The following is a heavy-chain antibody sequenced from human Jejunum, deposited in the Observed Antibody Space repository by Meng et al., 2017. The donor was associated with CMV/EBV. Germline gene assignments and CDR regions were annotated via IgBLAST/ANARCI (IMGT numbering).Heavy chain of an antibody. Sequence: PFPDHAMHWVRQAPGKGLEWVSGITWNGLIIGYADSVKGRFSISRDNAKNSLYLQMNSLRAEDTALYYCARDIQLYSYHYYGMDVWGQGTTVTVSS. CDR2: ITWNGLII. D-gene: IGHD2-15*01. CDR3: ARDIQLYSYHYYGMDV. J-gene: IGHJ6*02. CDR1: PFPDHA. V-gene: IGHV3-9*01.